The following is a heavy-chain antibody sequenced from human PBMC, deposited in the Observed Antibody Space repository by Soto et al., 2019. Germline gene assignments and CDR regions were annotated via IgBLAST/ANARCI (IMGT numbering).Heavy chain of an antibody. J-gene: IGHJ1*01. V-gene: IGHV4-30-4*01. CDR2: IYYSGST. Sequence: SETLSLTCSVSGVFISSGDYYWSWIRQPPGKGLEWIGYIYYSGSTYYNPSLKSRITLSLDTSKNQFSLRLSSVIAADTAVYYCAGRYQPGGYFQPWGQGTLVTVS. CDR3: AGRYQPGGYFQP. D-gene: IGHD2-2*01. CDR1: GVFISSGDYY.